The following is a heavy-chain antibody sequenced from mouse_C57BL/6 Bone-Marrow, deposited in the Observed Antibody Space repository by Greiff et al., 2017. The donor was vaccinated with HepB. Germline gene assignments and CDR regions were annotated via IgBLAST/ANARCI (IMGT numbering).Heavy chain of an antibody. J-gene: IGHJ1*03. V-gene: IGHV1-55*01. CDR1: GYTFTSYW. D-gene: IGHD1-1*01. CDR2: IYPGSGST. CDR3: ERSAYGSSPYWYFDV. Sequence: QVQLQQPGAELVKPGASVKMSCKASGYTFTSYWITWVKQRPGQGLEWIGDIYPGSGSTTYNEKFKSKATLTVDTSSSTAYMQLSSLTAEDSAVYYCERSAYGSSPYWYFDVGGTGTTVTVSS.